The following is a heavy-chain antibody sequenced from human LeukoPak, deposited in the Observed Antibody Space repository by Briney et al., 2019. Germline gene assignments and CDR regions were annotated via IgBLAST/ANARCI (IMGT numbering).Heavy chain of an antibody. CDR2: IGSDNKP. Sequence: SGGSLRLSCVASGFPFSAYAMTWVRQAPGKGLEWVSSIGSDNKPHYSETRKGLFANSRENSKSMLFIQMNSLRAEDTALYYCARYLHYCVAMDVWGQGTTVTVSS. CDR3: ARYLHYCVAMDV. D-gene: IGHD4-17*01. V-gene: IGHV3-23*05. CDR1: GFPFSAYA. J-gene: IGHJ6*02.